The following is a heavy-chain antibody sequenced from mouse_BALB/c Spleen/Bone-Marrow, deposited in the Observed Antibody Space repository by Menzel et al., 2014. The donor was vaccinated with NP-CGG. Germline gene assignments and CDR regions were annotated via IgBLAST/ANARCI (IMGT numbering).Heavy chain of an antibody. CDR1: GYAFTNYL. CDR2: INPGSGGT. Sequence: VQRVESGAELVRPGTSVKVSCKASGYAFTNYLIEWVKQRPGQGLEWIGVINPGSGGTNYNEKFKGKATLTADKSSSTAYMQLSSLTSGDSAVYFCARRDDAMDYWGQGTSVTVSS. V-gene: IGHV1-54*03. D-gene: IGHD3-3*01. CDR3: ARRDDAMDY. J-gene: IGHJ4*01.